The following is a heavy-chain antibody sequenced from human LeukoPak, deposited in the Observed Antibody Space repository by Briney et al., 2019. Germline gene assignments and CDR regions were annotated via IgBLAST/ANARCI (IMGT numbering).Heavy chain of an antibody. J-gene: IGHJ6*02. CDR3: ARDPPREFLEWYNPLDV. D-gene: IGHD3-3*01. CDR1: GYTFTSYY. CDR2: INPSGGST. V-gene: IGHV1-46*01. Sequence: ASVKVSCKASGYTFTSYYMHWVRQAPEQGLEWMGIINPSGGSTSYAQKFQGRVTMTRDTSTSTVYMELSSLRSEDTAVYYCARDPPREFLEWYNPLDVWGQGSTVTVSS.